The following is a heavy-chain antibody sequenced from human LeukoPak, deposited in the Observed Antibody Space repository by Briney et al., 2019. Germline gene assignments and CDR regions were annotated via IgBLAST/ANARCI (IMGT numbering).Heavy chain of an antibody. Sequence: PSETLSLTCTVSGGSISSSSYYWGWIRQPPGKGLEWIGSIYYSGSTYYNPSLKSRVTISVDTSKNQFSLKLSSVTAADTAVYYCARLARPIVVVPAAITDGKGRRLNWFDPWGQGTLVTVSS. CDR2: IYYSGST. CDR3: ARLARPIVVVPAAITDGKGRRLNWFDP. J-gene: IGHJ5*02. CDR1: GGSISSSSYY. D-gene: IGHD2-2*02. V-gene: IGHV4-39*01.